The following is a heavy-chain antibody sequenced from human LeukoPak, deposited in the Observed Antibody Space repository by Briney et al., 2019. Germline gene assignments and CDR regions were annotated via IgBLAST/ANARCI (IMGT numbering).Heavy chain of an antibody. Sequence: GASVKVSCKASGYTFTGYYMHWVRQAPGQGLEWMGWINPNSGGTNYAQKFQGRVTMTRDTSISTAYMELSRLRSDDTAVYYCARDPGYDSSGYYGDAFDYWGQGTLVTVSS. CDR3: ARDPGYDSSGYYGDAFDY. V-gene: IGHV1-2*02. CDR1: GYTFTGYY. J-gene: IGHJ4*02. CDR2: INPNSGGT. D-gene: IGHD3-22*01.